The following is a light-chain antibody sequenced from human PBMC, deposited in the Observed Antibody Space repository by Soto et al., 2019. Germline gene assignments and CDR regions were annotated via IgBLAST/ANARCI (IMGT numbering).Light chain of an antibody. CDR1: QSVSSK. CDR2: DTS. J-gene: IGKJ5*01. V-gene: IGKV3-15*01. CDR3: QQYSNWPPIT. Sequence: MVMTQSPATLSVSPGERATLSCRASQSVSSKLAWYQQRPGQAPRLLIYDTSTRATGIPARFSGSGSGTEFTLTISSLQSEDFAVYYCQQYSNWPPITFGQGTR.